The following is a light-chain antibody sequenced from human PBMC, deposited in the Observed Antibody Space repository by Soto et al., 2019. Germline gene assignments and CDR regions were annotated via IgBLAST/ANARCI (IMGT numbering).Light chain of an antibody. Sequence: QSVLTQTPSVSGAPGQKITMSCTGSSSNIGAGYDVHWYQQVPGTAPRLLIYADNNRPSGVPDRFSASKSGASASLAITGLQGEDEATYYGQSYDTSLSGVIFGAGTKLTVL. CDR2: ADN. V-gene: IGLV1-40*01. J-gene: IGLJ2*01. CDR1: SSNIGAGYD. CDR3: QSYDTSLSGVI.